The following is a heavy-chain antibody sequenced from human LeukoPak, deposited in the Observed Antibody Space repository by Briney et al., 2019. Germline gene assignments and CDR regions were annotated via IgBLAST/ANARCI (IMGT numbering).Heavy chain of an antibody. Sequence: PSETLSLTCTVSGGSIRSGGYYWSWIPQHPGKGLEWIGYIYYSGSTYYNPSLKSRVTISVDTSKNQFSLKLSSVTAADTAVYYCARESGWFDPWGQGTLVTVSS. V-gene: IGHV4-31*03. J-gene: IGHJ5*02. D-gene: IGHD3-3*01. CDR3: ARESGWFDP. CDR1: GGSIRSGGYY. CDR2: IYYSGST.